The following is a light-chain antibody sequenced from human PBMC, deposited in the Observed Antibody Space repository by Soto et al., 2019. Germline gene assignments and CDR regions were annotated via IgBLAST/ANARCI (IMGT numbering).Light chain of an antibody. CDR3: QQGYSTPYT. V-gene: IGKV1-39*01. J-gene: IGKJ3*01. CDR2: LAS. Sequence: DIQLTQFPPSLSASVGGRLSISCRASQTITTFLNWYQQRPGKAPKLLIFLASRLQSGVPSRFSDSGSGTDFTLTITNVQPEDFATYHCQQGYSTPYTFGPGTTVDI. CDR1: QTITTF.